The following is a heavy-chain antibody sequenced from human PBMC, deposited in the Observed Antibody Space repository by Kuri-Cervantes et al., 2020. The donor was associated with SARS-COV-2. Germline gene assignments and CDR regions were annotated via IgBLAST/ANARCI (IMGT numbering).Heavy chain of an antibody. D-gene: IGHD3-10*01. CDR3: ARQFRGPTGDPDDGFDS. J-gene: IGHJ3*02. V-gene: IGHV4-4*02. Sequence: GSLRLSCAVSGDSISDSNDWWSWVRRPPGKGLEWIGEIYHSGSTNYSPSFKSRVTMSIDTSKNHFSLKLSSVTAADTGVYHCARQFRGPTGDPDDGFDSWGQGTMVTVSS. CDR2: IYHSGST. CDR1: GDSISDSNDW.